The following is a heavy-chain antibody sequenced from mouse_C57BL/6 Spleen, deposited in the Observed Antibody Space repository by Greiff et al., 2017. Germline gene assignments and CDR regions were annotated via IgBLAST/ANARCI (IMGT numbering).Heavy chain of an antibody. Sequence: EVMLVESGGGLVKPGGSLKLSCAASGFTFSDYGMHWVCQAPEKGLEWVAYISSGSSTIYYADTVKGRFTISRDNAKNTLFLQMTSLRSEDTAMYYCARGDYEEDFDYWGQGTTLTVSS. D-gene: IGHD2-4*01. J-gene: IGHJ2*01. CDR3: ARGDYEEDFDY. CDR2: ISSGSSTI. CDR1: GFTFSDYG. V-gene: IGHV5-17*01.